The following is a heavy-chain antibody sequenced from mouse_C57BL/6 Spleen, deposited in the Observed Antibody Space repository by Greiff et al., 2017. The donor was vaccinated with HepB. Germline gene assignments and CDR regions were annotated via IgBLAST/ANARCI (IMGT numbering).Heavy chain of an antibody. CDR2: ISSGGSYT. Sequence: EVMLVESGGDLVKPGGSLKLSCAASGFTFSSYGMSWVRQTPDKRLEWVATISSGGSYTYYPDSVKGRFTISRDNATNTLYLQMSSLKSEDTAMYYCARRGAGKGAMDYWGQGTSVTVSS. D-gene: IGHD3-3*01. CDR1: GFTFSSYG. V-gene: IGHV5-6*02. J-gene: IGHJ4*01. CDR3: ARRGAGKGAMDY.